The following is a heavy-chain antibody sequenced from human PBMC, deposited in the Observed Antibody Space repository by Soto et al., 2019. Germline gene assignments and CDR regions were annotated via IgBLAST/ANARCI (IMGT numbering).Heavy chain of an antibody. CDR3: ARVVSYYDYIWGDYYYYMDV. D-gene: IGHD3-16*01. CDR1: GGSISSYY. V-gene: IGHV4-59*01. J-gene: IGHJ6*03. CDR2: IYYSGST. Sequence: PSETLSLTCTVSGGSISSYYWSWIRQPPGKGLEWIGYIYYSGSTNYNPSLKSRVTISVDTSKNQFSLKLSSVTAAGTAVYYCARVVSYYDYIWGDYYYYMDVWGKGTTVTVSS.